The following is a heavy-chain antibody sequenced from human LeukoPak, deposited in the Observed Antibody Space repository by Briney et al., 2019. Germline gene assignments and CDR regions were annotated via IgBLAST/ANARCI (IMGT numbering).Heavy chain of an antibody. CDR2: IIPIFGTA. Sequence: SVKVSCKASGGTFSSYAISWVRQAPGQGLEWMGGIIPIFGTANYAQRFQGRVTITTDESTSTAYMELSSLRSEDTAVYYCASPSSGWITDAFDIWGQGTMVTVSS. CDR1: GGTFSSYA. V-gene: IGHV1-69*05. D-gene: IGHD6-19*01. J-gene: IGHJ3*02. CDR3: ASPSSGWITDAFDI.